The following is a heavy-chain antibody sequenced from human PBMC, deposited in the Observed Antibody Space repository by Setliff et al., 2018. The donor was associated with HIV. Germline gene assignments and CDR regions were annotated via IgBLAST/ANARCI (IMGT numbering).Heavy chain of an antibody. CDR2: INTNTGNP. J-gene: IGHJ4*02. Sequence: GASVKVSCKASGGTFSSYAISWVRQAPGQGLEWMGWINTNTGNPTYAQGFTGRFVFSLDTSVSTAYLQISSLTADDTAVYYCARQYCSITTCYDFDFWGQGTLVTVSS. V-gene: IGHV7-4-1*02. CDR3: ARQYCSITTCYDFDF. D-gene: IGHD2-2*01. CDR1: GGTFSSYA.